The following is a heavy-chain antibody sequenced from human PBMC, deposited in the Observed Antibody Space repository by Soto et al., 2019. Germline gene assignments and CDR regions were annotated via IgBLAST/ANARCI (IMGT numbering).Heavy chain of an antibody. CDR2: IYPGDSDT. CDR3: ARRNGYDFNFDY. CDR1: GGSISSYYW. D-gene: IGHD5-12*01. Sequence: ETLSLTCTVSGGSISSYYWIGWVRQMPGKGLEWMGIIYPGDSDTRYSPSFQGQVTISADKSISTAYLQWSSLKASDTAMYYCARRNGYDFNFDYWGQGTLVTVSS. V-gene: IGHV5-51*01. J-gene: IGHJ4*02.